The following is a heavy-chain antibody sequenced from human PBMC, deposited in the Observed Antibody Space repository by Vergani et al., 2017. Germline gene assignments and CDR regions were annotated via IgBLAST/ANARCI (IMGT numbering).Heavy chain of an antibody. CDR3: ARHTTYTDS. V-gene: IGHV5-51*01. J-gene: IGHJ4*02. D-gene: IGHD1-1*01. Sequence: EVELVQSGPEMRKPGESLKISCKGSEYSFGNYWIGWVRQMPGKGLEWMGIIYPADSDTRYRPSFQSQVTNSADKSISTAFLQWDSLKASDPALYYCARHTTYTDSWGQGTLVTVSS. CDR1: EYSFGNYW. CDR2: IYPADSDT.